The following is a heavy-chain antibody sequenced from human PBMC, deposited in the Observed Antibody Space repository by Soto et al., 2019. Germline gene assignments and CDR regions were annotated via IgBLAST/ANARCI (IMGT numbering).Heavy chain of an antibody. J-gene: IGHJ6*02. CDR3: ARVDYVGSYYYYGMDV. Sequence: SVKVSCKASGGTFSSYAISWVRQAPGQGLEWMGGIIPIFGTANYAQKFQGRVTITADESTSTAYMELSSLRSEDTAVYYCARVDYVGSYYYYGMDVWGQGTTVTVSS. CDR1: GGTFSSYA. D-gene: IGHD4-17*01. V-gene: IGHV1-69*13. CDR2: IIPIFGTA.